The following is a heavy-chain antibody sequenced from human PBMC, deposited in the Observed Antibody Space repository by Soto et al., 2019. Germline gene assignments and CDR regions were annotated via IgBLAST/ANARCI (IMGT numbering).Heavy chain of an antibody. CDR3: ARIDMVRGVTYNYYYYYYMDV. V-gene: IGHV1-3*01. CDR2: INAGSGNT. CDR1: GYTSTNYG. D-gene: IGHD3-10*01. J-gene: IGHJ6*03. Sequence: ASVKVSCKASGYTSTNYGMHWVRQAPGQRLEWMGWINAGSGNTKYSQKFQGRITITRDTSASTAYMELRSLRSDDTAVYYCARIDMVRGVTYNYYYYYYMDVWGKGTTVTVSS.